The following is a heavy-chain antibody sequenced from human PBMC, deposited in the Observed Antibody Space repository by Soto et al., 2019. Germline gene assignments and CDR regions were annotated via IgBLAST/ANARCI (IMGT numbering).Heavy chain of an antibody. CDR1: GYTFTDYY. CDR2: INPSGGST. V-gene: IGHV1-46*01. Sequence: GASVKVSCKASGYTFTDYYMHWVRQAPGQGLEWMGFINPSGGSTTYSQKFQGRVTMTRDTSTSTVYLDLSSLRSEDTAVYYCARGSSAGFDYCGQGPLVTVSS. J-gene: IGHJ4*02. CDR3: ARGSSAGFDY.